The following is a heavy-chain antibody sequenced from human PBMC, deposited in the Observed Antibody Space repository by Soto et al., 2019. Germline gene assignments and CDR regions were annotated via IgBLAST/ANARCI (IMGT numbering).Heavy chain of an antibody. Sequence: GASVKVSCKASGYTFSSFDINWVRQATGQGLEWMGWMNPNSGHTGYVQKFQGRVTMTRNTSISTAYMELSSLRSEDTAVYYWARGGVEQLDDLFDPWGQGTLVTVSS. CDR1: GYTFSSFD. J-gene: IGHJ5*02. V-gene: IGHV1-8*01. D-gene: IGHD6-6*01. CDR3: ARGGVEQLDDLFDP. CDR2: MNPNSGHT.